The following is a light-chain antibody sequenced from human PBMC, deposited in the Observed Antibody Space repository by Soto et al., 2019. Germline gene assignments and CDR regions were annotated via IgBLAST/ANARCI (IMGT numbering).Light chain of an antibody. CDR3: CSYARSTTLV. CDR1: SSDVGSYNL. J-gene: IGLJ2*01. CDR2: EGN. Sequence: QSVLTQPASVSGSPGQSITISCTGTSSDVGSYNLVSWYQQHPGKAPKLMIYEGNKRPSGISNRFSGSKSGNTASLTISGLQAEDEADYYCCSYARSTTLVFGGGTKLTVL. V-gene: IGLV2-23*01.